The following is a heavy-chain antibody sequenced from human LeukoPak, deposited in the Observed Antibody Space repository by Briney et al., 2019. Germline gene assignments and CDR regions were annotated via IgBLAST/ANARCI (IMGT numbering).Heavy chain of an antibody. D-gene: IGHD3-22*01. CDR1: GFTFSSSA. V-gene: IGHV3-23*01. CDR3: ARGHDSSGYYGGGAFDI. CDR2: ISNNGGYT. Sequence: PGGSLRLSCAASGFTFSSSAMSWVRQAPGKGLEWVSAISNNGGYTYYADSVQGRFTISRDNSKSTLCLQMNSLRAEDTAVYFCARGHDSSGYYGGGAFDIWGQGTMVTVSS. J-gene: IGHJ3*02.